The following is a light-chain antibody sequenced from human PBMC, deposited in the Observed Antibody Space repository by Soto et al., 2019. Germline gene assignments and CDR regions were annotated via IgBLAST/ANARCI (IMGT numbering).Light chain of an antibody. CDR3: QQYNSYSGT. Sequence: EIQKTQSPSTLSASVGDRVTITCRASQSISSWLAWYQQKPGKAPKLLIYDASSLESGVPSRFSGSGSGTEFTLTISSLQPDDFATYYCQQYNSYSGTFGQGTKVDIK. CDR2: DAS. V-gene: IGKV1-5*01. J-gene: IGKJ1*01. CDR1: QSISSW.